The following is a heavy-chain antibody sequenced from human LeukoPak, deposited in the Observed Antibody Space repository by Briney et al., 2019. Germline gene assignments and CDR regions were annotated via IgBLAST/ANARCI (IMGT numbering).Heavy chain of an antibody. CDR3: ATRYRSGRYYFDY. Sequence: ASVKVSCKVSGYTLTELSMHWVRQAPGKGLGWMGGFDPEDGETIYAQKFQGRVTMTEDTSTDTAYMELSSLRSEDTAVYYCATRYRSGRYYFDYWGQGTLVTVSS. J-gene: IGHJ4*02. D-gene: IGHD6-19*01. V-gene: IGHV1-24*01. CDR1: GYTLTELS. CDR2: FDPEDGET.